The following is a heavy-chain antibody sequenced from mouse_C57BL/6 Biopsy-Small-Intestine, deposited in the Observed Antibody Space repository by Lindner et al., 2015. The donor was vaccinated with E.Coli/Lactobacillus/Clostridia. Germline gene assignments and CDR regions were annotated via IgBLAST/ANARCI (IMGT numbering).Heavy chain of an antibody. J-gene: IGHJ2*01. CDR3: ARVLRWSFDY. CDR2: INPSSGYT. CDR1: GYTFTSYW. D-gene: IGHD2-1*01. V-gene: IGHV1-7*01. Sequence: VQLQESGAELAKPGASVKMSCKASGYTFTSYWMHWVKQRPGQGLEWIGYINPSSGYTEYNQKFKDKATLTADKSSSTAYMQLSSLTSEDSAVYYCARVLRWSFDYWGQGTTLTVSS.